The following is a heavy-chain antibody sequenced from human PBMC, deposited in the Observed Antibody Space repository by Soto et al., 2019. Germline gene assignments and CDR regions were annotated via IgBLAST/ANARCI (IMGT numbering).Heavy chain of an antibody. J-gene: IGHJ5*02. CDR3: TTDTRLYYDSSGYLNWFDP. V-gene: IGHV3-15*01. CDR1: GFTFSNAW. Sequence: NPGGSLRLSCAASGFTFSNAWMSWVRQAPGKGLEWVGRIKSKTDGGTTDYAAPVKGRFTISRDDSKNTLYLQMNSLKTEDTAVYYCTTDTRLYYDSSGYLNWFDPWGQGTLVTVSS. CDR2: IKSKTDGGTT. D-gene: IGHD3-22*01.